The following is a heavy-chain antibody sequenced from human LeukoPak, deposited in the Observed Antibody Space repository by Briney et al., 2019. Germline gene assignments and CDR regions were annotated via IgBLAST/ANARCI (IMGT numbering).Heavy chain of an antibody. J-gene: IGHJ4*02. D-gene: IGHD1-26*01. CDR3: ARDQGGSHPYYFDY. CDR2: ISSSSTYI. Sequence: GGSLRLSCAASGFTFSSYNMNWVRQAPGKGLEGVSSISSSSTYIYYADSVKGRFTISRDNAKKSLYLQMNSLRAEDTAVYYCARDQGGSHPYYFDYWGQGTLVTVSS. V-gene: IGHV3-21*01. CDR1: GFTFSSYN.